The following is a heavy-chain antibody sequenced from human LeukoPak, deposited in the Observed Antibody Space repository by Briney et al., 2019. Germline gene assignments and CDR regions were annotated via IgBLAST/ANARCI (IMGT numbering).Heavy chain of an antibody. CDR3: ARESVNWFDP. V-gene: IGHV4-4*02. CDR2: IYHSGTT. CDR1: GGSISSRNW. Sequence: SETLSLTCAVSGGSISSRNWWSWVRQPPGKGLEWIGEIYHSGTTNYNPSLKSRVTISLDKSKNQFSLKLSSVTAADTAVYYCARESVNWFDPWGQGTLVTVSS. J-gene: IGHJ5*02.